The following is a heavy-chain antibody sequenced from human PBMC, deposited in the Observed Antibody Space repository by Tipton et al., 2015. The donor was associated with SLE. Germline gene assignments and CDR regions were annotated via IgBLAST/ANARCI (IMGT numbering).Heavy chain of an antibody. CDR2: FYHSANT. CDR1: RYSISSGYY. D-gene: IGHD5-24*01. Sequence: TLSLTCIVSRYSISSGYYWGWMRQAPGKELEWVGSFYHSANTYYNPSLTSRVTISADTSKNQFSLRLTSVTAADTALYYCGGARVGMGYVFDIWGQGTMVTVSS. V-gene: IGHV4-38-2*02. J-gene: IGHJ3*02. CDR3: GGARVGMGYVFDI.